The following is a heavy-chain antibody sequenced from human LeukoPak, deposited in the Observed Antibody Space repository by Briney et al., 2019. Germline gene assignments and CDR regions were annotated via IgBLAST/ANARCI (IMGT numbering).Heavy chain of an antibody. Sequence: PGGSLRLSCAASGLTLSSYWMSWVRQAPGMGLEWVANINEDGSKKFYVDSVKGRFTISRDNAKNSLYLQMNSLRAEDTAVYYSARENIVGSTWGDIDYWGQGTLVTVSS. D-gene: IGHD1-26*01. V-gene: IGHV3-7*01. CDR2: INEDGSKK. CDR1: GLTLSSYW. J-gene: IGHJ4*02. CDR3: ARENIVGSTWGDIDY.